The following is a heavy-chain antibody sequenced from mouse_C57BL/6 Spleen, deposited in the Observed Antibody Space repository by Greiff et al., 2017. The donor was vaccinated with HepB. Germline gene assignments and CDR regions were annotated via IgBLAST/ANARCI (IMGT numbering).Heavy chain of an antibody. J-gene: IGHJ2*01. Sequence: VQLQQSGAELVKPGASVKLSCKASGYTFTEYTIHWVKQRSGQGLEWIGWFYPGSGSIKYNEKFKDKATLTADKSSSTVYMELSRLTSEDSAVYFCAGHEDYYGSGYGYFDYWGQGTTLTVSS. V-gene: IGHV1-62-2*01. CDR1: GYTFTEYT. D-gene: IGHD1-1*01. CDR3: AGHEDYYGSGYGYFDY. CDR2: FYPGSGSI.